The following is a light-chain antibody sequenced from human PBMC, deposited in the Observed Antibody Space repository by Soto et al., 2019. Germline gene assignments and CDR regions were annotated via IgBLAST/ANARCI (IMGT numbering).Light chain of an antibody. CDR3: QHYHSYSNT. CDR2: GAS. J-gene: IGKJ2*01. Sequence: EIVLSQSPGTLSLSPGERATLSCRASQRIADTYLAWYQHKPRQAPRLLIYGASRRATGIPERFSGSGSETDFTLTISNVQPDDFATYYCQHYHSYSNTFGQGTKLDIK. CDR1: QRIADTY. V-gene: IGKV3-20*01.